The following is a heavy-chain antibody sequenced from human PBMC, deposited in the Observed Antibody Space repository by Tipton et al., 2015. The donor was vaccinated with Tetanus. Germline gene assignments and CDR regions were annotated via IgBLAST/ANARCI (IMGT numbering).Heavy chain of an antibody. J-gene: IGHJ4*02. V-gene: IGHV3-48*02. Sequence: SLRLSCAASGFTFSNAWMSWVRQAPGKGLEWVSYISSSSSTIYYADSVKGRFTISRDNAKNSLYLQMNSLRDEDTAVYYCARGLREWELLSLVYWGQGTLVTVSS. D-gene: IGHD1-26*01. CDR1: GFTFSNAW. CDR2: ISSSSSTI. CDR3: ARGLREWELLSLVY.